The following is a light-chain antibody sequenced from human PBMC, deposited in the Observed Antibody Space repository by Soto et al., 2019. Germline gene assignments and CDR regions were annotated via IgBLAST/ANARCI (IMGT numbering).Light chain of an antibody. CDR1: SSDVGGYNY. J-gene: IGLJ2*01. V-gene: IGLV2-14*01. CDR2: DVS. CDR3: SAYTSSSTLVV. Sequence: QSALTQPASVSGSPGQSITISCTGTSSDVGGYNYVSWYQQHPGKAPKLMIYDVSNRPAGVSNRFSGSKSGNTASLSISGLQAEDGADYYGSAYTSSSTLVVFGGGTKVTVL.